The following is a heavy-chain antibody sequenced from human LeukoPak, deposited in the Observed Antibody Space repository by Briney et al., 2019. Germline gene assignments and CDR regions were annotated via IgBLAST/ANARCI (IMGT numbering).Heavy chain of an antibody. Sequence: PGGSLRLSCAASGFTLSSYAMHWVRQAPGKGLEWVAVISYDGSNKYYADSVKGRFTISRDNSKNTLYLQMNSLRAEDTAVYYCARDGEQYYYDSRIDYWGQGTLVAVSS. CDR1: GFTLSSYA. CDR3: ARDGEQYYYDSRIDY. J-gene: IGHJ4*02. V-gene: IGHV3-30-3*01. D-gene: IGHD3-22*01. CDR2: ISYDGSNK.